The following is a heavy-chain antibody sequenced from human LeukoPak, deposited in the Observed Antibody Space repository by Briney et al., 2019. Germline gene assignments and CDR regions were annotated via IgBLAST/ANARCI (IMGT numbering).Heavy chain of an antibody. CDR1: GGTFSRFA. CDR2: IIPIFDKR. J-gene: IGHJ5*02. CDR3: ARGLRHNWFDLDP. Sequence: ASVKVSCKASGGTFSRFAIAWVSQAPGQGLEWMGEIIPIFDKRNYAQNFQGRVTFTADESTTTAYMELSSLRSEDTAVYYCARGLRHNWFDLDPWGQGTLVTVSS. D-gene: IGHD1-1*01. V-gene: IGHV1-69*01.